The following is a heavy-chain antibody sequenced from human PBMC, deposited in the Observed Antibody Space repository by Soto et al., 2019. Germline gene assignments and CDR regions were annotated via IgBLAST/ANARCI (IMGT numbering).Heavy chain of an antibody. D-gene: IGHD3-10*01. V-gene: IGHV1-8*01. CDR1: GYTFTSYD. Sequence: ASVKVSCKASGYTFTSYDINWVRQATGQGLEWMGWMNPNSGNTDYAQKFQGRVTMTRNTSISTAYMELSSLRSDDTAVYYCARDLLWFGELMKNGTYYYGMDVWGQGTTVTVSS. J-gene: IGHJ6*02. CDR2: MNPNSGNT. CDR3: ARDLLWFGELMKNGTYYYGMDV.